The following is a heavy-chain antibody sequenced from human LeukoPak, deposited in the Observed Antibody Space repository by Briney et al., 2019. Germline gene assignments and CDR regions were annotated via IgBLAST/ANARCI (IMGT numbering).Heavy chain of an antibody. V-gene: IGHV1-18*01. CDR1: GYTFNKYG. J-gene: IGHJ4*02. Sequence: ASVKVSCKASGYTFNKYGISWVRRTPGQGLEWMGCINPNNGNTNSAQKVQGRITMTTDTSTTTVYMELRNLISDDTAVYYCARDFGTQRVLRYFDCDVWGQGTLVTVSS. D-gene: IGHD3-9*01. CDR2: INPNNGNT. CDR3: ARDFGTQRVLRYFDCDV.